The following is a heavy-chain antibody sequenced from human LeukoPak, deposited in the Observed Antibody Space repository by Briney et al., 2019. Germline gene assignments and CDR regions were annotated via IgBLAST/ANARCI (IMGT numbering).Heavy chain of an antibody. CDR3: ARSRVTTIPNFDY. D-gene: IGHD2-21*02. J-gene: IGHJ4*02. V-gene: IGHV1-2*02. CDR2: INPNSGAT. CDR1: GYTFIDYY. Sequence: ASLKVSCKASGYTFIDYYIHWVRQAPGQGLEWMGWINPNSGATDYAQKFQGRVTMTRDTSISTTYMELSKLNSDDTAVYYCARSRVTTIPNFDYWGQGTLVTASS.